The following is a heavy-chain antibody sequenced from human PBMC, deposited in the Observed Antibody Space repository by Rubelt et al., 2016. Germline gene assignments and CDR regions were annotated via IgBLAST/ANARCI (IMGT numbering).Heavy chain of an antibody. CDR1: GGSISSSSYY. V-gene: IGHV4-39*07. CDR2: IYYSGST. CDR3: ARDDAPKSYYYYGMDV. J-gene: IGHJ6*02. Sequence: QLQLQESGPGLVKPSETLSLTCTVSGGSISSSSYYWGWIRQPPGKGLEWIGSIYYSGSTYYNPSLKSRVTISVEPSTNHVSLKLSFVTAADTAVYYCARDDAPKSYYYYGMDVWGQGTTVTVSS.